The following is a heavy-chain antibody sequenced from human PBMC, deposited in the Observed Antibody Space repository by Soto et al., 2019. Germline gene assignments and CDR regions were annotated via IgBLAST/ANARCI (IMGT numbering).Heavy chain of an antibody. Sequence: GGALRLSCEAPGLTSSSYEMNGVRKTRGTGLGWSSYFGSSGSTIYYADSVKGRFTISRDNAKNSLYLQMNSLRAEDTAVYYCARDWYSGQHLVLPGGTTRNYYYGMDVWGQGSTVTVSS. J-gene: IGHJ6*02. V-gene: IGHV3-48*03. CDR1: GLTSSSYE. D-gene: IGHD6-13*01. CDR2: FGSSGSTI. CDR3: ARDWYSGQHLVLPGGTTRNYYYGMDV.